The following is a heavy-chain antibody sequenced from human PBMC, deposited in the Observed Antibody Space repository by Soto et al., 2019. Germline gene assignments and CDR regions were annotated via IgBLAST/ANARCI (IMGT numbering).Heavy chain of an antibody. CDR2: IIESGGSA. CDR3: ARPYGGKIGDPLAL. V-gene: IGHV3-23*01. CDR1: GXTISIYA. Sequence: GSQRLVCAASGXTISIYARSWVRQVPGKGLEWVSTIIESGGSAYYADSVKGRFTISRDNSKNTLYLQMNRLRAEDTAVYYCARPYGGKIGDPLALWGQATMVIVYS. D-gene: IGHD2-15*01. J-gene: IGHJ4*03.